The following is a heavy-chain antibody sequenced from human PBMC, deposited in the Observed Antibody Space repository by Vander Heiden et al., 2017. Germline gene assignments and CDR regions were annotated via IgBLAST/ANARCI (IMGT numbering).Heavy chain of an antibody. J-gene: IGHJ4*02. CDR3: ARIGYSSSTFDY. V-gene: IGHV3-7*01. CDR1: GFTFTRYW. CDR2: IKQDGSEK. Sequence: EVQFVESGGGLVQPGASLRLSCVASGFTFTRYWMSWVRQAPGTGLEWVANIKQDGSEKDYEDSVKGRLTISRDNAKNSLYLQVNSLRAEDTAVYYCARIGYSSSTFDYWGQGILVTVSS. D-gene: IGHD6-6*01.